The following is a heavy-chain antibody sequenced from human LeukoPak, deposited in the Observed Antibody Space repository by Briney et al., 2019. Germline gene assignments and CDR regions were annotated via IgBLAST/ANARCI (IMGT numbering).Heavy chain of an antibody. Sequence: PGGSLRLSCAASGFTFSSYSMNWVRQAPGKGLEWVSSISSSSSYIYYADSVKGRFTISRDNAKNSLYLQMNSLRAEDTAVYYCARDLEYYYGSGSYYNGDGGEFDYWGQGTLVTVSS. D-gene: IGHD3-10*01. CDR2: ISSSSSYI. V-gene: IGHV3-21*01. CDR3: ARDLEYYYGSGSYYNGDGGEFDY. J-gene: IGHJ4*02. CDR1: GFTFSSYS.